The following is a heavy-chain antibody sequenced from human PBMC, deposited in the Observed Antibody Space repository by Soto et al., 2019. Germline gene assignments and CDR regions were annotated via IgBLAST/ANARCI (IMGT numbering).Heavy chain of an antibody. D-gene: IGHD3-3*01. Sequence: QVQLVESGGGVVQPGRSLRLSCAASGFTFSSYAMHWVRQAPGKGLEWVAVISYDGSNKYYADSVKGRFTISRDNSKNTLYLQMNSLRAVDTAVYYCARGKGYYDFWSGEVDYWGQGTLVTVSS. CDR2: ISYDGSNK. V-gene: IGHV3-30-3*01. J-gene: IGHJ4*02. CDR3: ARGKGYYDFWSGEVDY. CDR1: GFTFSSYA.